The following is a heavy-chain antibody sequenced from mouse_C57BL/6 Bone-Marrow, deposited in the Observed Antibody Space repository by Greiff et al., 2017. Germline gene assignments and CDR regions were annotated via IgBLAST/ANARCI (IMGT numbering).Heavy chain of an antibody. Sequence: VQLQQSGPELVKPGASVKISCKASGYAFSSSWMNWVKQRPGKGLEWIGRIYPGDGDTNYNGKFKGKATLTADKSSSTAYMQLSSLTSEDSAVYFCARRGSSYSYAMDYWGQGTSVTVSS. D-gene: IGHD1-1*01. CDR2: IYPGDGDT. V-gene: IGHV1-82*01. CDR3: ARRGSSYSYAMDY. CDR1: GYAFSSSW. J-gene: IGHJ4*01.